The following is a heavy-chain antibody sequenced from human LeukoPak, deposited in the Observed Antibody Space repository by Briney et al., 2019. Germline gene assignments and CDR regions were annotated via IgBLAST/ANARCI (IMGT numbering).Heavy chain of an antibody. V-gene: IGHV4-59*01. CDR2: IYYSGST. CDR3: ARRIAVAGTRTPRLFDY. CDR1: GGSFSGYY. J-gene: IGHJ4*02. D-gene: IGHD6-19*01. Sequence: SETLSLTCAVYGGSFSGYYWSWIRQPPGKGLEWIGYIYYSGSTNYNPSLKSRVTISVDTSKNQFSLKLSSVTAADTAVYYCARRIAVAGTRTPRLFDYWGQGTLVTVSS.